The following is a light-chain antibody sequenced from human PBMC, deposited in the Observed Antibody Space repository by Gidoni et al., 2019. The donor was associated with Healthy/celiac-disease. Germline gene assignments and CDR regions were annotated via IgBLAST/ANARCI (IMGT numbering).Light chain of an antibody. CDR1: SSNIGSNT. CDR3: AAWDDSLNGWV. J-gene: IGLJ3*02. V-gene: IGLV1-44*01. Sequence: QSVLTQPPPASGTPGQRVTISWSGSSSNIGSNTVNWYQQLPGTAPKPLIYSNNQRPSGVPDRFSGSKSGTSASLAISGLQSEDEADYYCAAWDDSLNGWVFGGGTKLTVL. CDR2: SNN.